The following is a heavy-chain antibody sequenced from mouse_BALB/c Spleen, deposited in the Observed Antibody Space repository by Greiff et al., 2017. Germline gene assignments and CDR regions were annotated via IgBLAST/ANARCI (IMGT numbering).Heavy chain of an antibody. J-gene: IGHJ4*01. Sequence: EVKLVESGGGLVQPGGSLKLSCAASGFDFSRYWMSWVRQAPGKGLEWIGEINPDSSTINYAPSLKDKFIISRDNAKNTLYLQMSKVRSEDTALYYCARVDDGYYDAMDYWGQGTSVTVSS. CDR3: ARVDDGYYDAMDY. CDR2: INPDSSTI. V-gene: IGHV4-1*02. D-gene: IGHD2-3*01. CDR1: GFDFSRYW.